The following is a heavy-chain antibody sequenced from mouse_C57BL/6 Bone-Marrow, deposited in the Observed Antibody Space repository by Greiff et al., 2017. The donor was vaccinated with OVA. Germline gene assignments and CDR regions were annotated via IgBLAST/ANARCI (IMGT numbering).Heavy chain of an antibody. J-gene: IGHJ3*01. CDR1: GSTFTSYW. CDR3: ARNWDDWFAD. Sequence: QVQLQQPGAELVKPGASVKLSCKASGSTFTSYWMQWVKQRPGQGLEWIGEIDPSDSYTNYNQKFKGKATLTVDTASSTAYMQLSSLTSEDSAVYYCARNWDDWFADWGQGTLVTVSA. V-gene: IGHV1-50*01. D-gene: IGHD4-1*01. CDR2: IDPSDSYT.